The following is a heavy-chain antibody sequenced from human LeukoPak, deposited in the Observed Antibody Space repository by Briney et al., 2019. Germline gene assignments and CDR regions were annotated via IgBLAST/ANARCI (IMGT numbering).Heavy chain of an antibody. V-gene: IGHV4-59*08. CDR3: ARQDYYYGSGSLGEFDY. Sequence: SETLSLTCIVSGGSISSYYWSWIRQPPGKGLEWIGYIYYSGSTNYNPSLKSRVTISVDTSKNQFSLKLSSVTAADTAVYYCARQDYYYGSGSLGEFDYWGQGTLVTVSS. J-gene: IGHJ4*02. D-gene: IGHD3-10*01. CDR2: IYYSGST. CDR1: GGSISSYY.